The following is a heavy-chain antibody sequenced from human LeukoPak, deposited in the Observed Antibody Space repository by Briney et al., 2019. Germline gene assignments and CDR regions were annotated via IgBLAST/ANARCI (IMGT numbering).Heavy chain of an antibody. V-gene: IGHV4-4*07. CDR1: GGSISSYY. CDR2: IYTSGST. CDR3: ASTYYYDSSGYYQPEHFDY. J-gene: IGHJ4*02. D-gene: IGHD3-22*01. Sequence: SSETLSLTCTVSGGSISSYYWSWIRQPAGKGLEWIGRIYTSGSTNYNPSLKSRVTMSVDTSKNQFSLKLSSVTAADTAVYYCASTYYYDSSGYYQPEHFDYWGQGTLVTVSS.